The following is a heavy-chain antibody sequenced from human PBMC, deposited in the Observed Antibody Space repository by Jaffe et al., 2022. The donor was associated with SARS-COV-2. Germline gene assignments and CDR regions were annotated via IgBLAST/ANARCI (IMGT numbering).Heavy chain of an antibody. CDR1: GGSFSGYY. Sequence: QVQLQQWGAGLLKPSETLSLTCAVYGGSFSGYYWSWIRQPPGKGLEWIGEINHSGSTNYNPSLKSRVTISVDTSKNQFSLKLSSVTAADTAVYYCAGGGLHSIAAAGTFYYYMDVWGKGTTVTVSS. CDR3: AGGGLHSIAAAGTFYYYMDV. CDR2: INHSGST. J-gene: IGHJ6*03. V-gene: IGHV4-34*01. D-gene: IGHD6-13*01.